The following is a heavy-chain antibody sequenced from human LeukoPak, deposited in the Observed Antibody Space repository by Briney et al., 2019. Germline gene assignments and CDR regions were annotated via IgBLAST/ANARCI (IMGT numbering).Heavy chain of an antibody. CDR3: ASGYYYDNSGPYFDY. CDR1: GFTFSSYW. J-gene: IGHJ4*02. D-gene: IGHD3-22*01. V-gene: IGHV3-74*01. CDR2: VNSDESTT. Sequence: GGSLRLSCAASGFTFSSYWMHWVRQAPGKGLVWVSRVNSDESTTRYADSVKGRFTISRDNAKNTLYLQMNSLRAEDTAVYYCASGYYYDNSGPYFDYWGQGTLVTVSS.